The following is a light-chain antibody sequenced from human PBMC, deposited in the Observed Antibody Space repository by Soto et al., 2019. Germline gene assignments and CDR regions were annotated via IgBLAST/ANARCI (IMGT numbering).Light chain of an antibody. V-gene: IGLV1-40*01. J-gene: IGLJ1*01. CDR2: ENN. CDR3: QSYDSSLSGYV. Sequence: QSVLTQPPSVSEAPGQRVTISCTGSSSNIGAGYEAHWYQPVPGTAPKLLIYENNNRPSGVPDRFSGSKSGTSASLAITGLQAEDEAEDYCQSYDSSLSGYVFGTGTKLTVL. CDR1: SSNIGAGYE.